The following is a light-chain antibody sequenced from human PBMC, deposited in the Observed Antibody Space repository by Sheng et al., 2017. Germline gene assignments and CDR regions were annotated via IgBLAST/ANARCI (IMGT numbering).Light chain of an antibody. CDR3: QQRHNSLT. V-gene: IGKV3D-20*02. J-gene: IGKJ4*01. Sequence: EIVLTQFPGTLSLSPGERATLSCRASQSVDSNYLAWYQQKPGQAPRLLIYGASSRATGVPARFSGSGSGTDFTLTISSLEPDDFAVYYCQQRHNSLTFGGGTKVEI. CDR2: GAS. CDR1: QSVDSNY.